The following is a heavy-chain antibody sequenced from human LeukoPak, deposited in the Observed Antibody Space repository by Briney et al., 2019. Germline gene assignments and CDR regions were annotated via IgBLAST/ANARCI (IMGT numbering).Heavy chain of an antibody. J-gene: IGHJ5*02. Sequence: PGRSLRLSCAASGFTFSDYGIHWVRQAPGQGLEWVALIWYDGSKKYYADSVKGRFTISRDNTKNTLYLQLNSLRSEDTAVYYCARLTTDDNWFDPWGQGTLVTVSS. CDR1: GFTFSDYG. CDR3: ARLTTDDNWFDP. D-gene: IGHD4/OR15-4a*01. CDR2: IWYDGSKK. V-gene: IGHV3-33*01.